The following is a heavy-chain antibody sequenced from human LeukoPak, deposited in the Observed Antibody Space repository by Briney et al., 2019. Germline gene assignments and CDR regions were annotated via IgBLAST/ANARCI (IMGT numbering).Heavy chain of an antibody. CDR3: AKDLMTTVTTTPYFDY. J-gene: IGHJ4*02. CDR2: ISSSSSYI. CDR1: GFTFSSYS. V-gene: IGHV3-21*04. D-gene: IGHD4-17*01. Sequence: GGSLRLSCAASGFTFSSYSMNWVRQAPGKGLEWVSSISSSSSYIYYADSEKGRFTISRDNAKNSLYLQMNSLRAEDTALYYCAKDLMTTVTTTPYFDYWGQGTLVTVSS.